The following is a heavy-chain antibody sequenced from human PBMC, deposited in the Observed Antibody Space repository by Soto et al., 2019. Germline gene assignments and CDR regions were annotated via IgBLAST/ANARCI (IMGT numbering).Heavy chain of an antibody. CDR3: ARKSSSSSWFDP. CDR1: GYTFFTYG. CDR2: ISTYDGNT. D-gene: IGHD6-6*01. V-gene: IGHV1-18*01. J-gene: IGHJ5*02. Sequence: ASVKVSCKASGYTFFTYGITWVRQAPGQGLEWMGWISTYDGNTDYAQKLQGRVTMTTDTSTRTAYLELRSLRFDDTAVYYCARKSSSSSWFDPWGLGTLVTVSS.